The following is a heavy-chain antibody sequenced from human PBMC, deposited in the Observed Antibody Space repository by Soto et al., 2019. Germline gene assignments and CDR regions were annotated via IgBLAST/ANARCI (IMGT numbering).Heavy chain of an antibody. CDR1: GGSISSSSYY. CDR2: IYYSGST. D-gene: IGHD3-10*01. J-gene: IGHJ4*02. V-gene: IGHV4-39*01. CDR3: ARRGFGELLQIDH. Sequence: SETLSLTCTVSGGSISSSSYYWGWIRQPPGKGLEWIGSIYYSGSTYYNPSLKSRVTISVDTSKNQFSLKLSSVTAADTAVYYCARRGFGELLQIDHWGQGTLVTVSS.